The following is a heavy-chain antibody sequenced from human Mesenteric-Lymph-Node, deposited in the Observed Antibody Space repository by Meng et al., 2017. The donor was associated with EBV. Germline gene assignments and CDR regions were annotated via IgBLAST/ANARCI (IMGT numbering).Heavy chain of an antibody. CDR3: ASDSPEGGYNTFDY. J-gene: IGHJ4*02. Sequence: QVQLRQSGAEVKKPGSSVKVSCTASGGNFRSYALNWVRQAPGHGLEWMGGIVPILGPANYAQRFQGRVAITADESTNTAYLDLTRLTSEDTAVYYCASDSPEGGYNTFDYWGQGTLVTVSS. V-gene: IGHV1-69*01. CDR2: IVPILGPA. D-gene: IGHD5-24*01. CDR1: GGNFRSYA.